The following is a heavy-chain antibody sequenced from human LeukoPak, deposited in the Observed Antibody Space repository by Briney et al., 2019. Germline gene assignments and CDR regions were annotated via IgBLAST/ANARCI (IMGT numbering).Heavy chain of an antibody. J-gene: IGHJ4*02. CDR2: INHSGST. Sequence: PSETLSLTCAVYGGSFSGYYWSWIRQPPGKGLEWIGEINHSGSTNYNPSLKSRVTISVDTSKNQFSLKLSSVTAADTAVYYCARAQSLSTLPVFDYWGQGTLVTVSS. V-gene: IGHV4-34*01. CDR1: GGSFSGYY. CDR3: ARAQSLSTLPVFDY.